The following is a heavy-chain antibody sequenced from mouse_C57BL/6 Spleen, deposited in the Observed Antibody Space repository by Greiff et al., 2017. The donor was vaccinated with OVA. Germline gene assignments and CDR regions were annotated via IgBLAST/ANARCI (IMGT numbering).Heavy chain of an antibody. CDR2: IYPGDGDT. Sequence: QVQLQQSGPELVKPGASVKISCKASGYAFSSSWMNWVKQRPGKGLEWIGRIYPGDGDTNYNGKFKGKATLTADKSSSTAYMQLSSLTSEDSAVYFCARREADGYSYFDYWGQGTTLTVSS. CDR3: ARREADGYSYFDY. V-gene: IGHV1-82*01. J-gene: IGHJ2*01. CDR1: GYAFSSSW. D-gene: IGHD2-3*01.